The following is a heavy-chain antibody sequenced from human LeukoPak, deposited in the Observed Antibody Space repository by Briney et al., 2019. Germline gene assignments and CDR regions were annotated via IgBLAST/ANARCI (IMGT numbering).Heavy chain of an antibody. CDR3: ARDIQLST. J-gene: IGHJ3*01. CDR1: GFTVSNAW. D-gene: IGHD5-24*01. CDR2: ISFSGANS. V-gene: IGHV3-23*01. Sequence: GGSLRLSCAASGFTVSNAWMSWVRQAPGKGLDWVSLISFSGANSYYADSVKGRFTISRDNSKDTLFLQMNSQRAEDTAIYYCARDIQLSTWGLGTMVTVSS.